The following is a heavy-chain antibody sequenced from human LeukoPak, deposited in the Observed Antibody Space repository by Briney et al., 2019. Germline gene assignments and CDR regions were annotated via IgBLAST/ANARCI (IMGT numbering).Heavy chain of an antibody. CDR3: ARQPTWYYYDSSGYYRNYFDY. CDR2: IYYSGST. CDR1: GGSISSGGYY. J-gene: IGHJ4*02. D-gene: IGHD3-22*01. V-gene: IGHV4-31*03. Sequence: SETLSLTCTVSGGSISSGGYYWSWIRQHPGKGLEWIGHIYYSGSTYYNPSLKSRVTISVDTSNNQFSLKLSSVTAADTAVYYCARQPTWYYYDSSGYYRNYFDYWGQGTLVTVSS.